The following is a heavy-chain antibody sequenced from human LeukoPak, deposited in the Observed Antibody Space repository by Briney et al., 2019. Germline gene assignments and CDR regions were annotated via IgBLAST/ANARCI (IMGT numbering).Heavy chain of an antibody. V-gene: IGHV4-4*07. D-gene: IGHD7-27*01. J-gene: IGHJ6*03. CDR2: MDTSGTT. CDR3: ATGVWPHFYYCMDV. Sequence: LSETLSLTCIVSGDSISSYFWSWIRQPAGKRLEWIGRMDTSGTTDYNPSLKSRVSMSLDTSKTEFSLNLTSVTDADTAVYYCATGVWPHFYYCMDVWGKGTTVTISS. CDR1: GDSISSYF.